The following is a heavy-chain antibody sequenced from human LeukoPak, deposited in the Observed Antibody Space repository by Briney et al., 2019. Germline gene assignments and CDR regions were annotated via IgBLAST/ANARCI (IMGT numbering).Heavy chain of an antibody. CDR3: AREGYSPYRLTYANHAFDI. CDR2: IYNSGST. Sequence: PSETLSLTCTVSGGSISSYYWSWTRQSPGKGLEWIGYIYNSGSTNYNPSLKSRVTISVDTSKNQFSLKLRSVTAADTAVYYCAREGYSPYRLTYANHAFDIWGQGTMVTVSS. D-gene: IGHD5-12*01. CDR1: GGSISSYY. V-gene: IGHV4-59*01. J-gene: IGHJ3*02.